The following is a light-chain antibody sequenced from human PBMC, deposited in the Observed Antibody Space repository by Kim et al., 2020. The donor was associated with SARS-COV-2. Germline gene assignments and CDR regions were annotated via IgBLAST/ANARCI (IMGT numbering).Light chain of an antibody. Sequence: EIVLTQSPGTLSLSPGERATLSCRASQSVGSNSLAWYQQKPGQAPGLLISGASSRATGIPDRFSGSGSATDFTLTISRLEPEDFAVYYCQQYGSSPWTFGQGTKVDIK. J-gene: IGKJ1*01. CDR1: QSVGSNS. CDR2: GAS. V-gene: IGKV3-20*01. CDR3: QQYGSSPWT.